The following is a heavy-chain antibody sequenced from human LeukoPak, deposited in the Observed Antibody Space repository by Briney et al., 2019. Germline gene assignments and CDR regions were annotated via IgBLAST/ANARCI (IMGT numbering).Heavy chain of an antibody. CDR2: LSGSGGST. Sequence: GGSLSLSCAASGFTFRRYAMSWVRQAPGKGLEWVSALSGSGGSTYYADSVKGRFTISRDNSKNTLYLQMNSLRAEDRAVYYCAKMAPDSSGYYDYWGQGTLVTVSS. V-gene: IGHV3-23*01. J-gene: IGHJ4*02. CDR1: GFTFRRYA. CDR3: AKMAPDSSGYYDY. D-gene: IGHD3-22*01.